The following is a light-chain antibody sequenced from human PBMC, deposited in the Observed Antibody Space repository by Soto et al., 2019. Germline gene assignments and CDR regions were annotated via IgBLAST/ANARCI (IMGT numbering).Light chain of an antibody. CDR2: DVS. CDR3: QQDNSYPLT. V-gene: IGKV1-16*01. Sequence: DIQMTQSPSSLSPLVGPSVWITCRASQSISTYLNWYQQKSGNAPKLLIYDVSTLQTGVPSRFSGSGSGTEFTLTISSLQPDDFATYYCQQDNSYPLTFAQGTRLEIK. CDR1: QSISTY. J-gene: IGKJ5*01.